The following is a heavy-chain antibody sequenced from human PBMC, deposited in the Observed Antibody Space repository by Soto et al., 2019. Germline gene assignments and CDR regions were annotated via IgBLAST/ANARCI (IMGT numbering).Heavy chain of an antibody. Sequence: SETLSLTCTVSGGSVSSRSYFWGWIRQPPGKGLEWIGTIYYNGSTYYSPSLKSRLTLSVDTSKNQFSLKLTSVTASDTALYYCARQRVIPGTPTNWFDPWGQGTLVT. V-gene: IGHV4-39*01. J-gene: IGHJ5*02. CDR1: GGSVSSRSYF. CDR2: IYYNGST. CDR3: ARQRVIPGTPTNWFDP. D-gene: IGHD2-15*01.